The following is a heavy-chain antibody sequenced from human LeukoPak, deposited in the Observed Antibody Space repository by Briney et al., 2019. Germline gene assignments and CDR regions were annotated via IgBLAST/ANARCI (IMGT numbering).Heavy chain of an antibody. CDR3: AKARLSTGWAYNDY. J-gene: IGHJ4*02. V-gene: IGHV3-23*01. CDR2: IVGGGGTT. D-gene: IGHD6-19*01. CDR1: GFTFRGDA. Sequence: GGSLRLSCAASGFTFRGDAMSWVRQAPGKGLEWVSAIVGGGGTTFYADSVKGRFTISRDNSKNTVSLQMNSLRAEDTAVYYCAKARLSTGWAYNDYWGQGTLVTVSS.